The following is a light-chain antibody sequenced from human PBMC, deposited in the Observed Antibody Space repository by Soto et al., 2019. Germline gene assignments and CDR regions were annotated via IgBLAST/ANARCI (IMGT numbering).Light chain of an antibody. CDR1: NSDVGTYNY. J-gene: IGLJ2*01. Sequence: QSVLTQPASVSGSPGQSITIACAGTNSDVGTYNYVSWYQQHPGKAPKLMIYEGSKRPSGVSNRFSGSKSGNTASLTISGLQAEDEADYYCCSYAGSSTPWVFGGGTKLTVL. CDR3: CSYAGSSTPWV. V-gene: IGLV2-23*01. CDR2: EGS.